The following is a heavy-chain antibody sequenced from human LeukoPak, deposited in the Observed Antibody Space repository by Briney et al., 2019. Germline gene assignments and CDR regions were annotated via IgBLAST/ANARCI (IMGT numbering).Heavy chain of an antibody. CDR2: ISGSWGST. V-gene: IGHV3-23*01. CDR3: AKAPIFGVAVSAPPFDY. CDR1: GFTFSIYA. J-gene: IGHJ4*02. Sequence: PGGSLRLSCAASGFTFSIYAMSGVPHAPGRGLEWGSAISGSWGSTYYTDSVRGRFAISRDNSKNTLYLKMNSLRAEDTAVYYCAKAPIFGVAVSAPPFDYWGQGNLVTVSS. D-gene: IGHD3-3*01.